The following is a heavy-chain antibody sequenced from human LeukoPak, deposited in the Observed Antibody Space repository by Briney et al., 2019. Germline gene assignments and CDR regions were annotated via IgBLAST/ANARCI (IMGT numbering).Heavy chain of an antibody. CDR2: IKYDGSEK. CDR3: ARDYVWGSSESDY. D-gene: IGHD7-27*01. V-gene: IGHV3-7*01. Sequence: GGPLRLSCAASGFTFSNYWMTWFRQTPGKDLEWVGNIKYDGSEKYYVDSVKGRFTISRDNAKNSPYLHMNSLRVEDTAIYYCARDYVWGSSESDYWGQGTLVTVSS. CDR1: GFTFSNYW. J-gene: IGHJ4*02.